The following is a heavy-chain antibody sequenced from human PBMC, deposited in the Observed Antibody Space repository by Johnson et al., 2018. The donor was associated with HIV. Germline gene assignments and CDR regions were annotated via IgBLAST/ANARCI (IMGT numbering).Heavy chain of an antibody. CDR3: ARQTTVVSGDAFDI. CDR2: ICTAGDT. Sequence: VQLVESGGGLVQPGGSLRLSCAASGFTFSSYDMHWVRQATGKGLEWVSAICTAGDTYYQGSVKGRFTISRENAKNSLYLQMTSLRAGDTAVYYCARQTTVVSGDAFDIWVQGTMVTVSS. D-gene: IGHD4-23*01. V-gene: IGHV3-13*01. J-gene: IGHJ3*02. CDR1: GFTFSSYD.